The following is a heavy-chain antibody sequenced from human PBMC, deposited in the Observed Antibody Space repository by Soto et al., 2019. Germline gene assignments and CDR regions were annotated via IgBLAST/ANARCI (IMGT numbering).Heavy chain of an antibody. CDR3: ARSLDTSMVRGVPYYFDS. CDR2: INTSGGST. J-gene: IGHJ4*02. Sequence: ASVKVSCKASGYTFTSYYMHWVRQAPGQGLEWMGIINTSGGSTSYAQKFQGRVTMTRDTSTSTVYMELSSLRSEDTAVYYCARSLDTSMVRGVPYYFDSWGQGTLVTVSS. CDR1: GYTFTSYY. D-gene: IGHD3-10*01. V-gene: IGHV1-46*01.